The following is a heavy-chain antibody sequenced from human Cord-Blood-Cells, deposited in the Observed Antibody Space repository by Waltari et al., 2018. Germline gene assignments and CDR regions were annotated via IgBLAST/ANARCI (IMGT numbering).Heavy chain of an antibody. Sequence: QVQLVESGGGVVQPGRSLRLSCAASGFTFSSYGMHWVRQAPGKGLEWVAVISYDGSNKYYVDSVKGRFTNSRDNSKNTLYLQMNSLRAEDTAVYYCAKDGFRWADFDYWGQGTLVTVSS. J-gene: IGHJ4*02. CDR3: AKDGFRWADFDY. CDR1: GFTFSSYG. CDR2: ISYDGSNK. V-gene: IGHV3-30*18. D-gene: IGHD1-26*01.